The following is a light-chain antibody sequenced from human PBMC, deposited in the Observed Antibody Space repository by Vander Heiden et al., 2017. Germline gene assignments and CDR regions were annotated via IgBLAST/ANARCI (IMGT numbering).Light chain of an antibody. CDR3: MQALQTLLT. J-gene: IGKJ4*01. CDR2: LGS. V-gene: IGKV2-28*01. CDR1: QSLLHSNGYNY. Sequence: IVMTQSPLSLPVTPGEPASISCRSSQSLLHSNGYNYLDWYLQKPGQSPQLLIYLGSNRASGVPDRFIGSGSGTDFTLKISRVEAEDVGVYYCMQALQTLLTFGGRTKVEIK.